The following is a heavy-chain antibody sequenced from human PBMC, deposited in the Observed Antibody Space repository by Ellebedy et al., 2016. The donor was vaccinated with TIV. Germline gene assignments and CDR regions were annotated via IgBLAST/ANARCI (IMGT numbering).Heavy chain of an antibody. CDR2: IYTSGTT. CDR1: GGSISGYY. J-gene: IGHJ6*02. D-gene: IGHD3-22*01. Sequence: SETLSLTXTVSGGSISGYYWTWIRQPAGKGLEWIGRIYTSGTTNYNPSLKSRVTMSVDTSKSQFSLNLRSLTAADSAVYYCARADSSGYYPGYYFGFDVWGHGTTVTVSS. V-gene: IGHV4-4*07. CDR3: ARADSSGYYPGYYFGFDV.